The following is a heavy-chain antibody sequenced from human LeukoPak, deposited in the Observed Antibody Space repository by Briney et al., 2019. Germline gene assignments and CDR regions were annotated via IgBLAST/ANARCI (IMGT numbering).Heavy chain of an antibody. Sequence: SVKVSCKASGGTFNNFAFSWVRQAPGQGLEWMGGTLPIFGTANYAQKFQGRVTITADESTSTAYMELNSLTSEDTAVYYCASRQQQLYNWFDPWGQGTLVTVSS. CDR3: ASRQQQLYNWFDP. D-gene: IGHD6-13*01. CDR2: TLPIFGTA. CDR1: GGTFNNFA. V-gene: IGHV1-69*13. J-gene: IGHJ5*02.